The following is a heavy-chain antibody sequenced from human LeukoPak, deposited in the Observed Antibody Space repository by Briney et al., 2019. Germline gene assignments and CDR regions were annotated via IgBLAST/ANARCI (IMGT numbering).Heavy chain of an antibody. CDR1: GFTVSSNY. CDR3: ARESIGYDSSGYDY. V-gene: IGHV3-53*04. CDR2: IYSGGST. J-gene: IGHJ4*02. Sequence: PGGSLRLSCAASGFTVSSNYMSWVSQAPGEGLGWVSVIYSGGSTYYADSVKGRFTISRHNSKNTLYLQMNSLRAEDTAVYYCARESIGYDSSGYDYWGQGTLVTVSS. D-gene: IGHD3-22*01.